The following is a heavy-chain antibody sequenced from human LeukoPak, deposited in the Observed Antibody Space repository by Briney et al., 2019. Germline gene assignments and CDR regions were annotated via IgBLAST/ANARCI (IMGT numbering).Heavy chain of an antibody. J-gene: IGHJ5*02. V-gene: IGHV3-11*04. CDR2: ISSSGSTI. CDR1: GFTFSDYY. CDR3: ARDYFTFEGVIVAS. Sequence: GGSLRLSCAASGFTFSDYYMSWIRQAPGKGLEWVSYISSSGSTIHYADSVKGRFTISRDNAKNSLYLQMNSLRAEDTAVYYCARDYFTFEGVIVASWGQGTLVTVSS. D-gene: IGHD3-16*02.